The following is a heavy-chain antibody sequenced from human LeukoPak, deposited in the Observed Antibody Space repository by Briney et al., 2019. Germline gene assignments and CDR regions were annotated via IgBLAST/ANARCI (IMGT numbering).Heavy chain of an antibody. V-gene: IGHV4-59*08. J-gene: IGHJ5*02. D-gene: IGHD4-23*01. CDR1: GGSITSYY. Sequence: SETLSLTCTVSGGSITSYYWNWIRQPPGKGLEWIGHIHYTGSTSYNPSLKSRVTISVDTSKNHFSLKLSSVTAADTAVYYCARSKTTVAPNWFDPWGQGTLVTVSS. CDR2: IHYTGST. CDR3: ARSKTTVAPNWFDP.